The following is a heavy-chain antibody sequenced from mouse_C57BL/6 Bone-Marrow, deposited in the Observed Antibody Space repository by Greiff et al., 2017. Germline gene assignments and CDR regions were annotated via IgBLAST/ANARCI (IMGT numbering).Heavy chain of an antibody. V-gene: IGHV1-9*01. J-gene: IGHJ4*01. Sequence: QVQLKQSGAELMKPGASVKISCKATGYTFTSYWIDWVKQRPGHGLEWIGEILPGSGSTNYKEKFKGKATVTADTSSNTAYMQLSSLTSEDAAVYYCARWCRYGMDYWGQGNSVTVSS. CDR2: ILPGSGST. D-gene: IGHD1-1*02. CDR1: GYTFTSYW. CDR3: ARWCRYGMDY.